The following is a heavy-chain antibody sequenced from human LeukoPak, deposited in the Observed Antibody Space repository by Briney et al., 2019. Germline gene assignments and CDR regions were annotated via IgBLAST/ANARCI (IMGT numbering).Heavy chain of an antibody. Sequence: ASVKVSCKASGYTFTGYYMHWVRQAPGQGLEWMGWINPNSGGTNYAQKFQGRVTMTRDTSISTAYMELSRLRSDDTAVYYCATSYNWTSSDAFDIWGQGTMVTVSS. J-gene: IGHJ3*02. D-gene: IGHD1-20*01. CDR2: INPNSGGT. CDR1: GYTFTGYY. V-gene: IGHV1-2*02. CDR3: ATSYNWTSSDAFDI.